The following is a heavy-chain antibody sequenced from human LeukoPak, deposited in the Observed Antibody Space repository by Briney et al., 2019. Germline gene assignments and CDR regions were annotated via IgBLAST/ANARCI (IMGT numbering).Heavy chain of an antibody. Sequence: GASVKVSCKASGYTFTSYGISWVRQAPGQGLEWMGWINAGNGNTKYSQKFQGRVTITRDTSASTAYMELSSLRSEDTAVYYCARDNSGYDYVLWRGYYGMDVWGQGTTVTVSS. CDR2: INAGNGNT. CDR1: GYTFTSYG. J-gene: IGHJ6*02. CDR3: ARDNSGYDYVLWRGYYGMDV. D-gene: IGHD5-12*01. V-gene: IGHV1-3*01.